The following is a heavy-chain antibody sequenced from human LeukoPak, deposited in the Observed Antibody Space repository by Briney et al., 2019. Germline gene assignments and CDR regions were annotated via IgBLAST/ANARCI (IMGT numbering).Heavy chain of an antibody. CDR3: ARGLHVVVPAAMRGWFDP. J-gene: IGHJ5*02. CDR1: GYTFTSYY. Sequence: ASVKVSCKASGYTFTSYYMHWVRQAPGQGLEWMGIINPNGGSTSYAQKFQGRVTMTRDTSTSTVYMELSSPRSEDTAVYYCARGLHVVVPAAMRGWFDPWGQGTLVTVSS. V-gene: IGHV1-46*01. CDR2: INPNGGST. D-gene: IGHD2-2*01.